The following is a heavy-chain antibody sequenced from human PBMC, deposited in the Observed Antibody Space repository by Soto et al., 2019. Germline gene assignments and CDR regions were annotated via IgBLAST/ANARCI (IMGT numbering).Heavy chain of an antibody. V-gene: IGHV4-59*01. CDR1: GGSISSYY. J-gene: IGHJ6*02. CDR2: IYYSGST. CDR3: ARLGATYYYGMDV. D-gene: IGHD1-26*01. Sequence: SETLSLTCTVSGGSISSYYWSWVRQPPGKGLEWIGYIYYSGSTNYNPSLKSRVTISVDTSKNQFSLKLSSVTAADTAVYYCARLGATYYYGMDVWGQGTTVTVSS.